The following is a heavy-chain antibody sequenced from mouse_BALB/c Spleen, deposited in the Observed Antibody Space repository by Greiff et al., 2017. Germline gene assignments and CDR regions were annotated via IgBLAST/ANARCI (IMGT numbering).Heavy chain of an antibody. D-gene: IGHD2-1*01. CDR2: ISDGGSYT. J-gene: IGHJ4*01. Sequence: EVMLVESGGGLVKPGGSLKLSCAASGFTFSDYYMYWVRQTPEKRLEWVATISDGGSYTYYPDSVKGRFTISRDNAKNNLYLQMSSLKSEDTAMYYCARRGIYGNYVYYAMDYWGQGTSVTVSS. CDR1: GFTFSDYY. V-gene: IGHV5-4*02. CDR3: ARRGIYGNYVYYAMDY.